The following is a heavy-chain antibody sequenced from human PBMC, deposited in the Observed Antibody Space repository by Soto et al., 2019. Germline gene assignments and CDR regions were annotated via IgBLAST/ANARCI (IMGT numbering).Heavy chain of an antibody. CDR3: AREGSNGHVLRHFDWLPSFMDV. Sequence: ASVKVSCKASGYTFTSYGISWVRQAPGQGLEWMGWISAYNGNTNYAQKLQGRVTMTTDTSTSTAYMELRSLRSDDTAVYYCAREGSNGHVLRHFDWLPSFMDVWGQGTTVTVS. V-gene: IGHV1-18*01. J-gene: IGHJ6*02. CDR2: ISAYNGNT. CDR1: GYTFTSYG. D-gene: IGHD3-9*01.